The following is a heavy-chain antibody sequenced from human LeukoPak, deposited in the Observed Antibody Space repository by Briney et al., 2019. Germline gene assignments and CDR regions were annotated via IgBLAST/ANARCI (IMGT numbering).Heavy chain of an antibody. V-gene: IGHV3-23*01. CDR1: GFTFNKYA. CDR3: ARRTMVRGVIITPH. Sequence: PGGSLRLSCAASGFTFNKYAMSWVRQAPGKGLEWVATIRGDAASTYYADSVKGRFTISRDNAKNSLYLQMNSLRAEDTAVYYCARRTMVRGVIITPHWGQGTLVTVSS. CDR2: IRGDAAST. D-gene: IGHD3-10*01. J-gene: IGHJ4*02.